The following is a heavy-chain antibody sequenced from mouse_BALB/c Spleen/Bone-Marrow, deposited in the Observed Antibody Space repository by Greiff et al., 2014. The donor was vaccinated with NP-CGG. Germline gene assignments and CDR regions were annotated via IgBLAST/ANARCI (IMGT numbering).Heavy chain of an antibody. J-gene: IGHJ3*01. CDR2: IYPGTGST. Sequence: QVQLQQPGPELVKPGASVKMSRKASGYTFTDYIISWVKQRVGQGLEWIGEIYPGTGSTYYNEKFKGKATLTADKSSNIAYMQLSSLTSEDSAVYFCARRKNVWFAYWGQGTLVTVSA. CDR3: ARRKNVWFAY. V-gene: IGHV1-77*01. CDR1: GYTFTDYI.